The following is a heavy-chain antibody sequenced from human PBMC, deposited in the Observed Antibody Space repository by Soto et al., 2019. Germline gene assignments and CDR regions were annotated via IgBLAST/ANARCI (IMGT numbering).Heavy chain of an antibody. Sequence: GGSLRLSCATSGFTFDDFTMHWVRQAPGKGLEWVSLINRDGGSTYYADSVKGRFTISRDNSKNSLYLQMNSLRTEDTALYYCAKDKLGDSTGFDYWGQGTLVTVSS. CDR2: INRDGGST. CDR3: AKDKLGDSTGFDY. J-gene: IGHJ4*02. CDR1: GFTFDDFT. D-gene: IGHD1-26*01. V-gene: IGHV3-43*01.